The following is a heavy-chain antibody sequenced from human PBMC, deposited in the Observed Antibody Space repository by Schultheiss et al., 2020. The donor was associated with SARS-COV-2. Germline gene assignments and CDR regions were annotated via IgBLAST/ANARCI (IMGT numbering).Heavy chain of an antibody. CDR3: ARDLKARGAAAALDY. CDR1: GGSISSSNW. CDR2: IYHSGST. V-gene: IGHV4-4*02. Sequence: SETLSLTCAVSGGSISSSNWWSWVRQPPGKGLEWIGSIYHSGSTYYNPSLKSRVTISVDTSKNQFSLKLSSVTAADTAVYYCARDLKARGAAAALDYWGQGTLVTVSS. J-gene: IGHJ4*02. D-gene: IGHD6-13*01.